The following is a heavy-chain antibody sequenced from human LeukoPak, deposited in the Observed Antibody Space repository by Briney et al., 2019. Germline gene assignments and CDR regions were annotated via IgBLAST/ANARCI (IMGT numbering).Heavy chain of an antibody. CDR1: GGSISSYY. D-gene: IGHD6-13*01. Sequence: PSETLSLTCTVSGGSISSYYWSWIRQPPGKGLEWIGYIYYSGSTNYNPSLKSQVTISVDTSKNQFSLKLSSVTAADTAVYYCARHGSSWYEKDYFDYWGQGTLVTVSS. CDR2: IYYSGST. J-gene: IGHJ4*02. V-gene: IGHV4-59*08. CDR3: ARHGSSWYEKDYFDY.